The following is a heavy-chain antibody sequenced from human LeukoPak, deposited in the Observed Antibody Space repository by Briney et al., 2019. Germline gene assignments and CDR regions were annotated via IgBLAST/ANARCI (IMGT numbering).Heavy chain of an antibody. CDR1: GVSISSYY. J-gene: IGHJ5*02. V-gene: IGHV4-59*01. Sequence: SETLSLTCTVSGVSISSYYWSWIRQPPGKGLEWIGYIYYSGSTNYNPSLKSRVTISVDTSKNQFSLKLSSVTAADTAVYYCARVVFGAQYYYGSKAVGHWFDPWGQGTLVTVSS. CDR3: ARVVFGAQYYYGSKAVGHWFDP. D-gene: IGHD3-10*01. CDR2: IYYSGST.